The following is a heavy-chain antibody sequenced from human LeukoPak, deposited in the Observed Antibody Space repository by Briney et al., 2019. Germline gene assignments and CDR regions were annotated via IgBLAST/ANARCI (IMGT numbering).Heavy chain of an antibody. Sequence: GSLRLSCAASEFTFSSYSMNWIRQSPGKGLEWIGSVYYSGSTFYNPSLSRRVTVSVDASKNQFSLRLSSVTAADTAVYYCARRTGGPGSYWPPDIWGQGTMVTVSS. V-gene: IGHV4-39*01. CDR2: VYYSGST. CDR3: ARRTGGPGSYWPPDI. D-gene: IGHD3-10*01. J-gene: IGHJ3*02. CDR1: EFTFSSYS.